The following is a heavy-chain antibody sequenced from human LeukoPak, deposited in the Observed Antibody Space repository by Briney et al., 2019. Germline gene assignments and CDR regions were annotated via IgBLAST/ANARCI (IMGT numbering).Heavy chain of an antibody. CDR2: ISYDGSNK. J-gene: IGHJ5*02. V-gene: IGHV3-30*04. D-gene: IGHD2-15*01. CDR3: ARAGYCSGGSCQNWFDP. CDR1: GFTFSSYA. Sequence: GGSLRLSCAASGFTFSSYAMHWVRQAPGKGLEWVAVISYDGSNKYYADSVKGRFTISRDNSKNTLYLQMNSLRAEDTAVYYYARAGYCSGGSCQNWFDPWGQGTLVTVSS.